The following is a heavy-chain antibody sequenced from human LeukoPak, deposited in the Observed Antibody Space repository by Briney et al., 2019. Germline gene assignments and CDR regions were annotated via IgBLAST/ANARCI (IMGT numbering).Heavy chain of an antibody. CDR2: ISWNSGSI. Sequence: PGRSLRLSCAASGFTFDDYAMHWVRQAPGKGLEWVSGISWNSGSIGYADSVKGRFTISRDNAKNSLYLQMNSLRAEDTALYYCVGTKRSDYWGQGTLVTVSS. CDR1: GFTFDDYA. V-gene: IGHV3-9*01. J-gene: IGHJ4*02. CDR3: VGTKRSDY.